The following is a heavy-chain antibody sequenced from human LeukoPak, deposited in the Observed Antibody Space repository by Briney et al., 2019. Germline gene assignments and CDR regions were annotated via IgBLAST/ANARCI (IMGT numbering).Heavy chain of an antibody. CDR1: GFTFSSYW. CDR2: INQDGSEQ. J-gene: IGHJ4*02. D-gene: IGHD6-13*01. V-gene: IGHV3-7*02. Sequence: GGSLRLSCAASGFTFSSYWMSWVRQAPWKWLDWVANINQDGSEQYYVDSAKGRFTISRDNGKKSLFLQMNSLRVEDTAVYFCVRGRGNSSSWYWDYWGQGTLVTVSS. CDR3: VRGRGNSSSWYWDY.